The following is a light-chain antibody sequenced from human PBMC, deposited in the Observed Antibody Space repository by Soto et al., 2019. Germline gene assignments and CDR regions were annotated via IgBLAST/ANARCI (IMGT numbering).Light chain of an antibody. CDR2: AAS. CDR1: QSISSY. Sequence: DIQMTQSPSSLSASVGARVTITCRASQSISSYLNWYHQKPGKAPKLLIYAASSLQSGVPSRFSGSGSGTDFTLTISSLQPEDFATYYCQQSYSTPFTFGPGTKVDIK. V-gene: IGKV1-39*01. J-gene: IGKJ3*01. CDR3: QQSYSTPFT.